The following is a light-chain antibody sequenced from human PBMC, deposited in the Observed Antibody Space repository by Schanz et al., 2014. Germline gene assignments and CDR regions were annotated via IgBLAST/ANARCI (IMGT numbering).Light chain of an antibody. CDR1: QSISTW. V-gene: IGKV1-5*01. Sequence: EIQMTQSPSSLSASVGARVTITCRASQSISTWLAWYQQKPGKAPKLLISEASILESGVPSRFSGSGSGTEFTLTISSLQPEDFATYYCQQSNSFPPTFGPGTRVYIK. J-gene: IGKJ3*01. CDR3: QQSNSFPPT. CDR2: EAS.